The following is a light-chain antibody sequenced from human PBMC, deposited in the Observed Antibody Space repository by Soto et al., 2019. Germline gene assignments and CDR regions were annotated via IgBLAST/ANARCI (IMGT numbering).Light chain of an antibody. V-gene: IGKV3-20*01. CDR1: QSVSSKY. Sequence: EIELTQSPGTLSLSPGERATLYCRARQSVSSKYLAWYQQTPGQPPRLLIYGASSRATGIPDRFSGTGSGTDFTLTISRLEPEDFAVYYCQQYDSSPPITFGQGTRLEI. CDR3: QQYDSSPPIT. J-gene: IGKJ5*01. CDR2: GAS.